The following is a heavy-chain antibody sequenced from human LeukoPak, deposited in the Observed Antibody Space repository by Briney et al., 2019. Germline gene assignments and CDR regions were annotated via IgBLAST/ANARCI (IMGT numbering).Heavy chain of an antibody. V-gene: IGHV4-61*05. CDR1: GGSISSSGYY. CDR3: ASYSGSYVFDY. CDR2: IYYSGST. J-gene: IGHJ4*02. Sequence: SETLSLTCTVSGGSISSSGYYWGWIRQPPGKGLEWIGYIYYSGSTNYNPSLKSRVTISVDTSKNQFSLKLSSVTAADTAVYYCASYSGSYVFDYWGQGTLVTVSS. D-gene: IGHD1-26*01.